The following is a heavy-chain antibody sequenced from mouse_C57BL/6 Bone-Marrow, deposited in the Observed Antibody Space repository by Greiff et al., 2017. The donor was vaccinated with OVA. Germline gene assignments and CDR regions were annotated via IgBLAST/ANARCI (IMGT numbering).Heavy chain of an antibody. CDR3: AREGLTGFDY. CDR2: IYPGDGDT. V-gene: IGHV1-82*01. D-gene: IGHD4-1*01. CDR1: GYAFSSSW. J-gene: IGHJ2*01. Sequence: LVESGPELVKPGASVKLSCKASGYAFSSSWMNWVQQRPGKGLEWIGRIYPGDGDTNYNGKFKGKATLTGDKSSSTAYMQLSSLTSEDSAVYFCAREGLTGFDYWGQGTTLTFSS.